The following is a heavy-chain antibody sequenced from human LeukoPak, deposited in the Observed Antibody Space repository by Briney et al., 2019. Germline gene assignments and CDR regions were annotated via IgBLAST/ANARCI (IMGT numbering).Heavy chain of an antibody. D-gene: IGHD3-22*01. CDR2: IFYSGST. J-gene: IGHJ6*02. V-gene: IGHV4-59*08. Sequence: SSETLSLTCTVSGGSISSYYWSWIRQPPGKGLEWIGYIFYSGSTNYNPSLKSRVTISLDTSKNQFSLKLSSVTAADTAVYYCARHYYDSSGPHYKYGMDVWGQGTTVTVSS. CDR3: ARHYYDSSGPHYKYGMDV. CDR1: GGSISSYY.